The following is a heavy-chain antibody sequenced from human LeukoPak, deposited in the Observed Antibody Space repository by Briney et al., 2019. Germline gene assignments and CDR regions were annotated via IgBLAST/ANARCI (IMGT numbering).Heavy chain of an antibody. V-gene: IGHV4-59*01. J-gene: IGHJ4*02. CDR2: YSGTT. CDR1: GGSFSSYY. CDR3: ARGVYIAAAQYAY. D-gene: IGHD6-13*01. Sequence: SETLSLTCAVYGGSFSSYYWSWIRQPPGKGLEWIGYYSGTTNYNPSLKSRVTISVDTSKNQFSLKLSSVTAADTAVYYCARGVYIAAAQYAYWGQGTLVTVSS.